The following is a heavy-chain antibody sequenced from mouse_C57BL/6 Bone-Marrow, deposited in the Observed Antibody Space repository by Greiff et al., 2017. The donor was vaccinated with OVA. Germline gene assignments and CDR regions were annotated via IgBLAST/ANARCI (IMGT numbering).Heavy chain of an antibody. Sequence: QVQLQQSGAELVRPGASVKLSCKASGYTFTDYYINWVKQRPGQGLEWIARIYPGSGNTYYNEKFKGKATLTAEKSSSTAYMQLSSLTSEDSAVYFCARNCDYYPFAYWGQGTLVTVSA. CDR3: ARNCDYYPFAY. CDR1: GYTFTDYY. J-gene: IGHJ3*01. D-gene: IGHD2-13*01. CDR2: IYPGSGNT. V-gene: IGHV1-76*01.